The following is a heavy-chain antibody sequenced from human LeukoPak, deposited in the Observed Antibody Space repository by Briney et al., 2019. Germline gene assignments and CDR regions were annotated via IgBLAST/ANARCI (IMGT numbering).Heavy chain of an antibody. CDR3: ASISGQQLVVD. CDR1: GFTFSSYE. J-gene: IGHJ4*02. D-gene: IGHD6-13*01. CDR2: ISSSGSTI. V-gene: IGHV3-48*03. Sequence: PGGSLRLSCAASGFTFSSYEMNWVRQAPGKGLEWVSYISSSGSTIYYADSVKGRFTISRDNAKNPLYLQMNSLRAEDTAVYYCASISGQQLVVDWGQGTLVTVSS.